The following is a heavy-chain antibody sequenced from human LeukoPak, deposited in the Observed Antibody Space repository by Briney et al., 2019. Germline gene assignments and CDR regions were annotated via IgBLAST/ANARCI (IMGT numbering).Heavy chain of an antibody. Sequence: PSETLSLTCTVSGGSISSSSYYWGWIRQPPGKGLEWIGSIYYSGSTYYNPSLKSRVTISVDTSKNQFSLKLSSVTAADTAVYYCARSDYSFLAGGIDYWGQGTLVTVSS. CDR3: ARSDYSFLAGGIDY. J-gene: IGHJ4*02. CDR1: GGSISSSSYY. CDR2: IYYSGST. V-gene: IGHV4-39*01. D-gene: IGHD3-9*01.